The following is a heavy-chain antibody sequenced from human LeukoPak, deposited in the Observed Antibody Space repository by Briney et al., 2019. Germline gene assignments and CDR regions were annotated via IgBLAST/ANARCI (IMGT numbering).Heavy chain of an antibody. Sequence: GGSLRLSCAASGFTFRSYWMRWVRQAPGKGLECVAVISKDGSNEHYADPGKGRFTISRDNSKNTLYLQMNSLRTEDTAVYYCVRDRGDGYNQIDYWGQGTLVTVSS. CDR1: GFTFRSYW. CDR3: VRDRGDGYNQIDY. CDR2: ISKDGSNE. J-gene: IGHJ4*02. D-gene: IGHD5-24*01. V-gene: IGHV3-30*03.